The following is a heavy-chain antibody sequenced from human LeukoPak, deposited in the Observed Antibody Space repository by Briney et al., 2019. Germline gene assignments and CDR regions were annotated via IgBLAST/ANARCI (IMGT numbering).Heavy chain of an antibody. J-gene: IGHJ3*02. V-gene: IGHV4-4*07. CDR1: VGSISTYY. CDR3: ARWVTTQGTFDI. CDR2: IYTSGST. D-gene: IGHD1-1*01. Sequence: SETLALICTVSVGSISTYYWIWIRQPAGKGLEWIGRIYTSGSTNYNSSLKSRVTLSLDTSKNQFSLKLISVTAADTAVYYCARWVTTQGTFDIWGQGTMVTVSS.